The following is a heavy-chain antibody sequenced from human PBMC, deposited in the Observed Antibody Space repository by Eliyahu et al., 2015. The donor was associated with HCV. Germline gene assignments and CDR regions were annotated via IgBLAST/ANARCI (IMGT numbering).Heavy chain of an antibody. J-gene: IGHJ4*02. D-gene: IGHD2-2*01. CDR3: AKDTLGYCSSTSCRGSLFDY. CDR1: GFTFDDYA. Sequence: EVQLVESGGGLVQPGRSLRLSCAASGFTFDDYAXXWVRQAPGKGLEWVSGISWNSGSIGYADSVKGRFTISRDNAKNSLYLQMNSLRAEDTALYYCAKDTLGYCSSTSCRGSLFDYWGQGTLVTVSS. CDR2: ISWNSGSI. V-gene: IGHV3-9*01.